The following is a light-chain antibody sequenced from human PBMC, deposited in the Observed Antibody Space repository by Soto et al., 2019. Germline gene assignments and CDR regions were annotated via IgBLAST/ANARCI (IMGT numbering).Light chain of an antibody. V-gene: IGKV3-15*01. J-gene: IGKJ2*01. CDR2: DAS. CDR1: QSVSSN. CDR3: QQYNKWPYT. Sequence: EIVMTQSPATLSVSPGERATLSCRASQSVSSNLAWYQEKPGQAPRLLIYDASTRATGIPARFSGSGSGTELTLTISSLQSEDFAVYYCQQYNKWPYTFGQGTKLEIK.